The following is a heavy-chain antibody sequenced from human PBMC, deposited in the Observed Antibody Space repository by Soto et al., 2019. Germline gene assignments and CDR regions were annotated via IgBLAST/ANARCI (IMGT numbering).Heavy chain of an antibody. J-gene: IGHJ6*02. V-gene: IGHV4-59*01. D-gene: IGHD3-10*01. CDR1: GCSISTYY. CDR2: IYNSGST. Sequence: ETLSLTCTVAGCSISTYYWSWIRRPPGKGLEWIGYIYNSGSTHSNPSLQSRVTISVDTSKNQFSLKLSSVTAADTAIYYCARARITMVREVIKYNMDVWGQGTTVTVSS. CDR3: ARARITMVREVIKYNMDV.